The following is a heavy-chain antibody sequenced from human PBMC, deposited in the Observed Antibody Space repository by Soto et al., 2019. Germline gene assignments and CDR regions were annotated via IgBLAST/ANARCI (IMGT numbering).Heavy chain of an antibody. J-gene: IGHJ4*02. D-gene: IGHD3-22*01. V-gene: IGHV3-30-3*01. CDR2: ISYDGSNK. CDR1: GFTFSSYA. Sequence: GSLRLSCAASGFTFSSYAMHWVRQAPGKGLEWVAVISYDGSNKYYADSVKGRFTISRDNSKNTLYLQMNSLRAEDTAVYYCARDSLPYYYDSSGYYVNPPLDYWGQGTLVTVSS. CDR3: ARDSLPYYYDSSGYYVNPPLDY.